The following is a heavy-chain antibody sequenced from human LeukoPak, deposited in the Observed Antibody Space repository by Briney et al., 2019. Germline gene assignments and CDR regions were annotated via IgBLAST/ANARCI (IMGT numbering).Heavy chain of an antibody. J-gene: IGHJ4*02. Sequence: GGSLRLSCAASGFTFNNYAMNWVRQAPGKGLEWVSSISGGGEATYYADSAKGRFTISRDNSQNTLYLQMNSLRAEDTAVYYCARDDADCVGYFFFDYWGQGTLVTVSS. CDR1: GFTFNNYA. D-gene: IGHD4-17*01. CDR3: ARDDADCVGYFFFDY. V-gene: IGHV3-23*01. CDR2: ISGGGEAT.